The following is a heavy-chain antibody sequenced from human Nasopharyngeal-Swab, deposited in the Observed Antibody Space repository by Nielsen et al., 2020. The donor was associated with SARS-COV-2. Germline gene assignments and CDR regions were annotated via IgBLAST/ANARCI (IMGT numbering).Heavy chain of an antibody. CDR3: ARRISTSWGMDV. CDR1: GFTFATYG. CDR2: IYSGGNT. D-gene: IGHD2-2*01. J-gene: IGHJ6*02. Sequence: GGSLRLSCAASGFTFATYGMGWARQAPGKGLEWVSVIYSGGNTHYADSVRGRFTVSRDDSKNTLYLQMNSLRAEDTAVYYCARRISTSWGMDVWGQGTTVTVSS. V-gene: IGHV3-23*03.